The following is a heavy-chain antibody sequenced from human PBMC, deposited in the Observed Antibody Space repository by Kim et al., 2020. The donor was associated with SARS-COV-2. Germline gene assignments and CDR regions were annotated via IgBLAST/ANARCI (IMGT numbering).Heavy chain of an antibody. CDR1: GFTFSSYG. CDR3: ASLTGMTTVTDNDAFDI. V-gene: IGHV3-33*01. J-gene: IGHJ3*02. CDR2: IWYDGSNK. D-gene: IGHD7-27*01. Sequence: GGSLRLSCAASGFTFSSYGMHWVRQAPGKGLEWVAVIWYDGSNKYYADSVKGRFTISRDNSKNTLYLQMNSLRAEDTAVYYCASLTGMTTVTDNDAFDIWGQGTMVTVSS.